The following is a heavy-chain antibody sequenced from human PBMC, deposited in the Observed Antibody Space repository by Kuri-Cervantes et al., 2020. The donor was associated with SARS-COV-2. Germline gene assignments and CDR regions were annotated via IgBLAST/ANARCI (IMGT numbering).Heavy chain of an antibody. V-gene: IGHV3-66*01. CDR2: IYSGGSK. Sequence: GGSLRLSCAASGFTVSSNYMSWVRQAPGKGLEWVSVIYSGGSKYYADSVKGRFTISRDNSKNTLYLQMNSLRAEDTAVYYCARGQLPPYYYYYGMDVWGQGTTVTVSS. D-gene: IGHD2-2*01. CDR1: GFTVSSNY. CDR3: ARGQLPPYYYYYGMDV. J-gene: IGHJ6*02.